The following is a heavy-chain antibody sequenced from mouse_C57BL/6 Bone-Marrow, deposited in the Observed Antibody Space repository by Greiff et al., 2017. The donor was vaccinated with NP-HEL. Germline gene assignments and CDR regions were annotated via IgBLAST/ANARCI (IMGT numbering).Heavy chain of an antibody. Sequence: QVQLQQPGAELVMPGASVKLSCKASGYTFTSYWMHWVKQRPGQGLEWIGEIDPSDSYNNYNQKFKGKSTLTVDKSSSTAYMQLSSLTSEDSAVYYCARSDGYSMDYWGQGTSVTVSS. D-gene: IGHD2-3*01. J-gene: IGHJ4*01. CDR2: IDPSDSYN. CDR3: ARSDGYSMDY. CDR1: GYTFTSYW. V-gene: IGHV1-69*01.